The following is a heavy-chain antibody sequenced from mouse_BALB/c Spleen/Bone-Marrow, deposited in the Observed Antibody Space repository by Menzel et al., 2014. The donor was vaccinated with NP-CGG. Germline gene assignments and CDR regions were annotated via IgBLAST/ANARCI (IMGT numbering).Heavy chain of an antibody. CDR1: GYTFTSYW. D-gene: IGHD2-4*01. V-gene: IGHV1-74*04. CDR2: IDPYDSET. CDR3: ARGRDYDVFSY. J-gene: IGHJ3*01. Sequence: LVESGAELVRPGASVKLSCKASGYTFTSYWMHWVKQRPEQGLEWIGRIDPYDSETHYNQKFKDKAILTVDKSSSTAYMQLSSLTSEDSAVYYCARGRDYDVFSYWGQGTLVTVSA.